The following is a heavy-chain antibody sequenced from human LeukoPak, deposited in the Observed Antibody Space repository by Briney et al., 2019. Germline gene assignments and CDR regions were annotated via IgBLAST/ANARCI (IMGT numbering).Heavy chain of an antibody. D-gene: IGHD2-2*01. J-gene: IGHJ4*02. Sequence: GGSVTLFCAASGFIFSNYGMLWARRSPGRGRDWVADVSYDGSDKHYADSVKGRFTISRDNSKNTLYLQLNSLRGDDTAVYYCANRFCTSSGCGVAYWGQGTLVTVSS. CDR2: VSYDGSDK. V-gene: IGHV3-30*18. CDR1: GFIFSNYG. CDR3: ANRFCTSSGCGVAY.